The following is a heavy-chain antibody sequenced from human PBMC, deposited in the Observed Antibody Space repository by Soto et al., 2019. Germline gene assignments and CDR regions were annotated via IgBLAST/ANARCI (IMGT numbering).Heavy chain of an antibody. D-gene: IGHD5-12*01. CDR3: AKGRHSGYDYYFDY. V-gene: IGHV3-23*01. Sequence: PGGSLRLSCAASGFTFSSCGMNWVRQAPGKGLEWVSTISGSDGSTYYADSVKGRFTTSRDNSKNSLYLQMNSLRGEDTALYYCAKGRHSGYDYYFDYWGQGTPVTVSS. CDR2: ISGSDGST. J-gene: IGHJ4*02. CDR1: GFTFSSCG.